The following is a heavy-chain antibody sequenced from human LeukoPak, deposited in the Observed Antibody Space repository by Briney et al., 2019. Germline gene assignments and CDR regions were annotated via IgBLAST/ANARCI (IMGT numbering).Heavy chain of an antibody. Sequence: SETLSLTCTVSGGSISSSSYYWSWIRQPPGKGLEWIGYIYYSGSTNYNPSLKCRVTISVDTSKNQFSLKLSSVTAADTAVYYCAGGNYYDSSGIFYYYYYMDVWGKGTTVTVSS. V-gene: IGHV4-61*01. D-gene: IGHD3-22*01. CDR1: GGSISSSSYY. J-gene: IGHJ6*03. CDR2: IYYSGST. CDR3: AGGNYYDSSGIFYYYYYMDV.